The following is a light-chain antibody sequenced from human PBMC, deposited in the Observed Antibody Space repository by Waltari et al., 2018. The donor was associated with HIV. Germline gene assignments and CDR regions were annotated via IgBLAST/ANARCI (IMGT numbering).Light chain of an antibody. J-gene: IGKJ4*02. CDR1: QSGFFSSNKRNY. Sequence: DIVMTQSPDSLAVSLGARATIHSEASQSGFFSSNKRNYISWYQQKPGQPPKLIIYWASTRQSGVPDRFSGSESGTDFTLSISSLQAEDVAVYFCQQTYTTPPTFGGGTKVEI. CDR3: QQTYTTPPT. V-gene: IGKV4-1*01. CDR2: WAS.